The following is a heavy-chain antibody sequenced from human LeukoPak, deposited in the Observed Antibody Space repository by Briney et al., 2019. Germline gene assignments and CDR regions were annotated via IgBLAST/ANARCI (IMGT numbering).Heavy chain of an antibody. CDR3: ARREGSGTFVFDS. J-gene: IGHJ4*02. CDR2: IKQDGSER. Sequence: GGSLRLSCAASGFTFSSSDMNWVRRAPGKGLEWVANIKQDGSERYYVDSVKGRFTISRDNDKNSLYLEMNSLRAEDTAVYYCARREGSGTFVFDSWGLGTLVTVSS. CDR1: GFTFSSSD. V-gene: IGHV3-7*01. D-gene: IGHD1-26*01.